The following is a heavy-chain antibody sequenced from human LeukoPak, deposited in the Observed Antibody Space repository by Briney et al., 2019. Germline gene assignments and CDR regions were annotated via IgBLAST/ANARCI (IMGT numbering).Heavy chain of an antibody. J-gene: IGHJ4*02. V-gene: IGHV1-69*06. CDR2: IIPIFGTA. CDR3: ARVSVRLSGTYSPDY. Sequence: GASVKVSCKASGYTFTSYGISWVRQAPGQGLEWMGGIIPIFGTANYAQKFQGRVTITADKSTSTAYMELSSLRSEDTAVYYCARVSVRLSGTYSPDYWGQGTLVTVSS. D-gene: IGHD1-26*01. CDR1: GYTFTSYG.